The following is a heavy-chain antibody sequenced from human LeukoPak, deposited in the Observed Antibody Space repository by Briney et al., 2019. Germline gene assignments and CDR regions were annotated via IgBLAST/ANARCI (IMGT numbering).Heavy chain of an antibody. V-gene: IGHV3-30*02. CDR1: GFIFSSYG. CDR2: IRYDGNNK. CDR3: AKDWGDYGGNLRSEYFDH. D-gene: IGHD4-23*01. Sequence: PGGSLRLSCAASGFIFSSYGINWVRQAPGKGLEWVAFIRYDGNNKYYADSAKGRFTISRDNSKNTLYLQMNSLRVEDTAVYYCAKDWGDYGGNLRSEYFDHWGQGTLVTVSS. J-gene: IGHJ4*02.